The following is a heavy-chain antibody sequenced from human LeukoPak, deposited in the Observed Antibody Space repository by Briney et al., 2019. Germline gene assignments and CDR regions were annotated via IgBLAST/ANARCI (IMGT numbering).Heavy chain of an antibody. D-gene: IGHD3-3*01. V-gene: IGHV3-21*01. Sequence: NTGGSLRLSCAASGFTFSSYSMNWVRQAPGKGLEWVSSISSSSSYIYYADSVTGRFTISRDNAKNSLYLQMNSLRAEDTAVYYCARDSIITIFGVVIRLDYWGQGTLVTVSS. J-gene: IGHJ4*02. CDR3: ARDSIITIFGVVIRLDY. CDR2: ISSSSSYI. CDR1: GFTFSSYS.